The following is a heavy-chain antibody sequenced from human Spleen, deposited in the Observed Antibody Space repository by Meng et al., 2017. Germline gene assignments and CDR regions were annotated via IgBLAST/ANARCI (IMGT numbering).Heavy chain of an antibody. D-gene: IGHD6-25*01. CDR2: ISSSGSTI. CDR1: GFTFSSYE. CDR3: ARHKLYSGDWTIDY. Sequence: GESLKISCAASGFTFSSYEMNWVRQAPGKGLEWVSYISSSGSTIYYADSVKGRFTISRDNAKNSLYLQMNSLRAEDTAVYYCARHKLYSGDWTIDYWGQGTLVTVSS. V-gene: IGHV3-48*03. J-gene: IGHJ4*02.